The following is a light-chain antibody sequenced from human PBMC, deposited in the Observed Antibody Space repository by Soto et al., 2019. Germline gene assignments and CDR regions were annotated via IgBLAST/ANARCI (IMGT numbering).Light chain of an antibody. V-gene: IGLV1-47*01. J-gene: IGLJ2*01. Sequence: QSVLTQPPSASGTPGQRVTISCSGSSSNIGSNYVYWYRQLPGTAPKLLIYRNNQRPSGVPDRFSGSKSGTSASQAISGLRSEDEADYYCAAWDDSLTALFGGGTKVTVL. CDR3: AAWDDSLTAL. CDR1: SSNIGSNY. CDR2: RNN.